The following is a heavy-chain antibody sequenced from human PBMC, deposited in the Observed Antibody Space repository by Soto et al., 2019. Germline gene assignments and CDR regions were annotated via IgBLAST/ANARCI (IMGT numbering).Heavy chain of an antibody. D-gene: IGHD2-15*01. CDR1: GFTFSSFW. Sequence: EVQLVESGGGLVQPGGSLRLSCAVSGFTFSSFWMHWVRQAPGEGLVWVSRINTDGSSTSYADSVKGRFTISRDNAKNTLYLQMNRLRVEDTAIYYCAKRGVDIFSLSYWGQGTLFTVAS. J-gene: IGHJ4*02. CDR2: INTDGSST. V-gene: IGHV3-74*01. CDR3: AKRGVDIFSLSY.